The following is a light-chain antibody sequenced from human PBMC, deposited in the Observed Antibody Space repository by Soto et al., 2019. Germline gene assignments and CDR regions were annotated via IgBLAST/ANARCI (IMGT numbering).Light chain of an antibody. V-gene: IGLV3-1*01. CDR3: QAWDSSTVV. CDR2: QDR. CDR1: KLGDKY. Sequence: SYELTQPPSVSVSPGQTASITCSGDKLGDKYACWYQQRPGQSPVLVIYQDRKRPSGIPERFSGSNSGNTATLTISGTQAMDEVDYYCQAWDSSTVVFGGGTKLTVL. J-gene: IGLJ2*01.